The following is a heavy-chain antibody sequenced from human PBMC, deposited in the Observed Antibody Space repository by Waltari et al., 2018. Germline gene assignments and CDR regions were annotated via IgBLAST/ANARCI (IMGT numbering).Heavy chain of an antibody. CDR2: INWNSGSI. D-gene: IGHD3-22*01. CDR1: GFTFDDYA. CDR3: VKKNDEVYDRNGLVYDAFDM. V-gene: IGHV3-9*01. J-gene: IGHJ3*02. Sequence: EVQLVESGGDWVQPGRSLRLSCAASGFTFDDYAMNWVRHAPGKGLEWVSGINWNSGSIGYGDSVKGRFTISRDNARNSLYLQMNSLTTEDTALYYCVKKNDEVYDRNGLVYDAFDMWGQGTMVTVSS.